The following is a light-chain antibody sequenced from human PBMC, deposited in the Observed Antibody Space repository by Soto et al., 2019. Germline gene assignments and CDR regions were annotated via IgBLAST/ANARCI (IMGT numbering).Light chain of an antibody. CDR3: SSYTTTSIL. CDR2: DVS. J-gene: IGLJ3*02. Sequence: QSALTQPASVSGSPGQSITISCTGTSSDVGGYKYVSWFQQHPGKAPKLMIYDVSNRPSGLSNRFSGSKSGNTASLTISGLQAEDEADYYCSSYTTTSILFGGGTKLTVL. V-gene: IGLV2-14*01. CDR1: SSDVGGYKY.